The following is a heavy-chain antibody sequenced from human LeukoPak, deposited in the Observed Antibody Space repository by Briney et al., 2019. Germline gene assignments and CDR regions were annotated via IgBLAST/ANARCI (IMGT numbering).Heavy chain of an antibody. V-gene: IGHV4-4*07. J-gene: IGHJ6*03. Sequence: PSETLSLTCTVSGGSISSYYWSWLRQPAGKGLEWIGRIYTSGSTNYNPSLKSRVTMSVDTSKNQFSLKLSSVTAADTAVYYCARGRYYDFWSGYYRDYYYYYYMDVWGKGTTVTVSS. D-gene: IGHD3-3*01. CDR2: IYTSGST. CDR3: ARGRYYDFWSGYYRDYYYYYYMDV. CDR1: GGSISSYY.